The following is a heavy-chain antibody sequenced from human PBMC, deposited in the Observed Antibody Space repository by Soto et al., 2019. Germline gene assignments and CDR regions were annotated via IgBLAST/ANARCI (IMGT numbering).Heavy chain of an antibody. D-gene: IGHD6-13*01. CDR2: ISSSGSTI. J-gene: IGHJ5*02. CDR3: ARDSTLSSSWYWFDP. V-gene: IGHV3-11*01. CDR1: GFTFSDYY. Sequence: GGSLRLSCAASGFTFSDYYMSWIRQAPGKGLEWVSYISSSGSTIYYADSVKGRFTISRDNAKNLLYLQMNSLRAEDTAVYYCARDSTLSSSWYWFDPWGQGTLVTVSS.